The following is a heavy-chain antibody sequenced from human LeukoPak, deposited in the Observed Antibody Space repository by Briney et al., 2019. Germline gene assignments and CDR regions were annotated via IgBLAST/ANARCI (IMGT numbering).Heavy chain of an antibody. CDR1: GYTFTSYG. V-gene: IGHV1-18*03. CDR2: ISAYNGNT. D-gene: IGHD3-9*01. Sequence: ASVKVSCKASGYTFTSYGISWVRRAPGQGLEWMGWISAYNGNTNYAQKLQGRVTMTTDTSTSTAYMELRSLRSDDMSVYYCARKREKAGGYDILTGYLPQYYYYGMDVWGQGTTVTVSS. CDR3: ARKREKAGGYDILTGYLPQYYYYGMDV. J-gene: IGHJ6*02.